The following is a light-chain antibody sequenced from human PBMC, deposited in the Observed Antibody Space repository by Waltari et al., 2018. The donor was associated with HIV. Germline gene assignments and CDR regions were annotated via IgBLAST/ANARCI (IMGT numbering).Light chain of an antibody. Sequence: QSALTQPASVFGSPGQSTTISCTGTSSDVGGYNYVSWYQQHPGKAPKLMIYDVSNRPSGVSNRFSGSKSGNTASLTISGLQAEDEADYYCSSYTSSSTLWVFGGGTKLTVL. CDR1: SSDVGGYNY. CDR2: DVS. J-gene: IGLJ3*02. V-gene: IGLV2-14*03. CDR3: SSYTSSSTLWV.